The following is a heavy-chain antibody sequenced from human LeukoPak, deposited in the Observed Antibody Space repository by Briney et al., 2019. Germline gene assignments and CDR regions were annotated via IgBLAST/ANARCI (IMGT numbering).Heavy chain of an antibody. Sequence: GGSLRLSCAASGFTFSSYGMHGVRQAPGKGLEGVAVIWYDGSNKYYADSVKGRFTISRDNSKNTLYLQMNSLRAEDTAVYYCARDWARRGYFDYWGQGTLVTVSS. CDR1: GFTFSSYG. J-gene: IGHJ4*02. V-gene: IGHV3-33*01. CDR3: ARDWARRGYFDY. D-gene: IGHD3-10*01. CDR2: IWYDGSNK.